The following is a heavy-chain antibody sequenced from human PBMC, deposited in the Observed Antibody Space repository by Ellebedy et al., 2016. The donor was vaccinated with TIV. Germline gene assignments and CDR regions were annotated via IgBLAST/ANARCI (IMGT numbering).Heavy chain of an antibody. CDR2: ISGDGTST. D-gene: IGHD1/OR15-1a*01. Sequence: GGSLRLSCTASGFALVDYMSWIRQAPGEGLESISYISGDGTSTFYTDSVKGRFTVSRDNAKNSLYLQMNNLRADDTAIYYCAKDYRNKGFEIWGQGTMVTVSS. CDR3: AKDYRNKGFEI. V-gene: IGHV3-11*01. CDR1: GFALVDY. J-gene: IGHJ3*02.